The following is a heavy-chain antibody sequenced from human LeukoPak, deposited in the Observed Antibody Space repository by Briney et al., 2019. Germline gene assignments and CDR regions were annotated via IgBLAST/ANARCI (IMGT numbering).Heavy chain of an antibody. CDR2: IRHDGSTT. CDR1: AVTSCSDG. V-gene: IGHV3-30*02. CDR3: ARLMVGQAGVGATHLDY. Sequence: RGWPRLSSTASAVTSCSDGVNRGLRAPGGGVEGVIFIRHDGSTTYYADSVKGRFTISRDNSKSTVYLEVNSLRPEDTAVYYCARLMVGQAGVGATHLDYWGQGTLLSVSA. D-gene: IGHD1-26*01. J-gene: IGHJ4*02.